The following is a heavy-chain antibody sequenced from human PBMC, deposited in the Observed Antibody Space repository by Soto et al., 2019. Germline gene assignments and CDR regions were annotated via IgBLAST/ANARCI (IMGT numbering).Heavy chain of an antibody. CDR1: GGSVNSDNYY. V-gene: IGHV4-61*01. D-gene: IGHD6-6*01. CDR2: IYYTGRT. J-gene: IGHJ4*02. Sequence: SETLSLTCTVSGGSVNSDNYYWSWVRQPPGKGLEWIGYIYYTGRTSYNPSLKGRVTISLDTSRNQFSLKLSSVTAADTAMFYCAREYSNSPEAFDSWGQGTVVTVS. CDR3: AREYSNSPEAFDS.